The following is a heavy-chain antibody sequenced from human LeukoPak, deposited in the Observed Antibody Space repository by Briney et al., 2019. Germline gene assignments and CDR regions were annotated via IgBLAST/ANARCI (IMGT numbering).Heavy chain of an antibody. CDR2: ISTTGSTI. CDR3: ARDGPQRYSGFFDY. V-gene: IGHV3-48*02. CDR1: EFTFSDYS. J-gene: IGHJ4*02. Sequence: GGSLRLSCAASEFTFSDYSMNWVRQAPVKELEWVAYISTTGSTIYYADSVRGRFTISRDNANSSLHLQLNALRDEDTAVYYCARDGPQRYSGFFDYWGQGILVTVS. D-gene: IGHD5-12*01.